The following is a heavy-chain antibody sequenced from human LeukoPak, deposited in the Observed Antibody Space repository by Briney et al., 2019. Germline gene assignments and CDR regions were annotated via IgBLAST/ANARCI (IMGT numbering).Heavy chain of an antibody. Sequence: VASVKVSCKASGYTFTGYYMHWVRQAPGQGLEWMGRIIPILGIANYAQKFQGRVTITADKSTSTAYMELSSLRSEDTAVYYCARDGYCTNGVCYKGLRNNWFDPWGQGTLVTVSS. CDR3: ARDGYCTNGVCYKGLRNNWFDP. CDR1: GYTFTGYY. J-gene: IGHJ5*02. CDR2: IIPILGIA. D-gene: IGHD2-8*01. V-gene: IGHV1-69*04.